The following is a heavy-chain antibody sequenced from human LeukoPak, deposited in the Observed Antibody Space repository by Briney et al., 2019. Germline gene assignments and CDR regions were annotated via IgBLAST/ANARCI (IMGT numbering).Heavy chain of an antibody. CDR3: ARRYFDY. Sequence: GGSLRLSCAASGFTLSSYWMSWVRQAPGKGLEWVTNIKQDGSEKYYVDSVKGRFTISRDNAKNSLYLQMNSLRAEDTAVYYCARRYFDYWGQGTLVTVSS. J-gene: IGHJ4*02. CDR1: GFTLSSYW. CDR2: IKQDGSEK. V-gene: IGHV3-7*03.